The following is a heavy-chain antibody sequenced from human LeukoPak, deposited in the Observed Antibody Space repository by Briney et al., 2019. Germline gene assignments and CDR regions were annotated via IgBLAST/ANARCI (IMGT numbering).Heavy chain of an antibody. CDR3: AKDLAYGDYGTPWDYFDY. J-gene: IGHJ4*02. CDR2: ISGSGGST. CDR1: GFTVSSTY. V-gene: IGHV3-23*01. D-gene: IGHD4-17*01. Sequence: GGSLRLSCAASGFTVSSTYMSWVRQAPGKGLEWVSAISGSGGSTYYADSVKGRFTISRDNSKNTLYLQMNSLRAEDTAVYYCAKDLAYGDYGTPWDYFDYWGQGTLVTVSS.